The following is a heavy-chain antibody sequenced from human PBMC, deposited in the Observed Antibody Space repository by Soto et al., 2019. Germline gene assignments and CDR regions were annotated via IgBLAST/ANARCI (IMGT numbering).Heavy chain of an antibody. Sequence: QVQLQESGPGLVKPSQTLSLTCTVSGGSISSGGYYWSWIRQHPGKGLEWIGYIYYSVSTYYNPSLKSRVTISVDTSKNQFSLKLSSVTAADTAVYYCARASMGTAMVIGYDYWGQGTLVTVSS. D-gene: IGHD5-18*01. J-gene: IGHJ4*02. CDR1: GGSISSGGYY. CDR3: ARASMGTAMVIGYDY. V-gene: IGHV4-31*03. CDR2: IYYSVST.